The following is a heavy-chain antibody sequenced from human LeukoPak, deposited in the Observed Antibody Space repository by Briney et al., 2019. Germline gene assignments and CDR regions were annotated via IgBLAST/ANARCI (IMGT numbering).Heavy chain of an antibody. CDR2: IDHSGYT. Sequence: SETLSLTCTVSCGSISSYYWSLIRQPPGKRLQWIGYIDHSGYTNYNRSLKSRVTISVDTSKIQFSLTLSSVPAADTAVYYCAGLSLQEVGANQTYYLDYWGQGTRVTVSS. V-gene: IGHV4-59*01. CDR3: AGLSLQEVGANQTYYLDY. D-gene: IGHD1-26*01. J-gene: IGHJ4*02. CDR1: CGSISSYY.